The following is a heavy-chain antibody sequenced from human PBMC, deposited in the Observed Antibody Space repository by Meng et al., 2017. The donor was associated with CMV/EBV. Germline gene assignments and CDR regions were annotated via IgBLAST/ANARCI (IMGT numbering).Heavy chain of an antibody. CDR3: ARGYSASSGKSDAFDI. CDR2: IYYSGDT. V-gene: IGHV4-59*01. CDR1: GASISSFF. Sequence: GSLRLSCTVSGASISSFFWSWIRQPPGKGPEWIGYIYYSGDTEYNPSLKSRVTMSLDTSKNQFSLKLNSMTAADTARYYCARGYSASSGKSDAFDIWGQGTMVTVSS. D-gene: IGHD5-12*01. J-gene: IGHJ3*02.